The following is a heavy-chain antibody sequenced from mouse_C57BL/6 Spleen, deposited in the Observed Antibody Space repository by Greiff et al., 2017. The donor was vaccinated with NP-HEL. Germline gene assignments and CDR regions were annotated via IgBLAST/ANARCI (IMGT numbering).Heavy chain of an antibody. CDR2: IWTGGGT. Sequence: VKLMESGPGLVAPSQSLSITCTVSGFSLTSYAISWVRQPPGKGLEWLGVIWTGGGTNYNSALKSRLSISKDNSKSQVFLKMNSLQTDDTARYYCARCDYGSSHWYFDVWGTGTTVTVSS. V-gene: IGHV2-9-1*01. D-gene: IGHD1-1*01. J-gene: IGHJ1*03. CDR1: GFSLTSYA. CDR3: ARCDYGSSHWYFDV.